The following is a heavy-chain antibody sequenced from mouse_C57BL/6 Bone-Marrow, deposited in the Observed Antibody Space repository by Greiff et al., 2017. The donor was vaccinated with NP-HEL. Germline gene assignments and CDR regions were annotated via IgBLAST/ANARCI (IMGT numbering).Heavy chain of an antibody. CDR1: GYAFSSSW. CDR3: ASLDGYPYYFDY. CDR2: IYPGDGDT. J-gene: IGHJ2*01. V-gene: IGHV1-82*01. D-gene: IGHD2-3*01. Sequence: VQVVESGPELVKPGASVKISCKASGYAFSSSWMNWVKQRPGKGLEWIGRIYPGDGDTNYNGKFKGKATLTADKSSSTAYMQLSSLTSEDSAVYFCASLDGYPYYFDYWGQGTTLTVSS.